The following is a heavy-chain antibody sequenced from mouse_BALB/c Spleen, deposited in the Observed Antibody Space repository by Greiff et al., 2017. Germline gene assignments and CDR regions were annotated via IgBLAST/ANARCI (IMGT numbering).Heavy chain of an antibody. D-gene: IGHD2-3*01. V-gene: IGHV1-87*01. CDR3: ARWGIYAMDY. CDR2: IYPGDGDT. CDR1: GYTFTSYW. Sequence: QVQLKESGAELARPGASVKLSCKASGYTFTSYWMQWVKQRPGQGLEWIGAIYPGDGDTRYTQKFKGKATLTADKSSSTAYMQLSSLASEDSAVYYCARWGIYAMDYWGQGTSVTVSS. J-gene: IGHJ4*01.